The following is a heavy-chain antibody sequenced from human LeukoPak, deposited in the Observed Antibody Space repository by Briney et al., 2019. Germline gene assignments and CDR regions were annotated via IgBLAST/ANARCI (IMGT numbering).Heavy chain of an antibody. J-gene: IGHJ5*02. CDR1: GYTFTSYD. Sequence: ASVKVSCKASGYTFTSYDINWVRQATGQGLEWMGWMNPNRGNTGYAQKFQGRVTMTRNTSISTAYMELSSLRSEDTAVYYCARGPIRRLGELSSKPNWFDPWGQGTLVTVSS. CDR3: ARGPIRRLGELSSKPNWFDP. V-gene: IGHV1-8*01. CDR2: MNPNRGNT. D-gene: IGHD3-16*02.